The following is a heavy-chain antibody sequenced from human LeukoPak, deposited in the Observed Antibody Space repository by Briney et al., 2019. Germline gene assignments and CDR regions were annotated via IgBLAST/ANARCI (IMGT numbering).Heavy chain of an antibody. CDR3: EKYLPAPPISGTEKNYYYYGMDV. CDR1: GFTFSSYG. J-gene: IGHJ6*02. Sequence: PGGSLRLSCAASGFTFSSYGMHWVRQAPGKGREWGAVISYDGSNKYYADSVKGRFTISRDNSKNTMYLQMNSLRAEDTAVYYCEKYLPAPPISGTEKNYYYYGMDVWGQGTTVTVSS. V-gene: IGHV3-30*18. CDR2: ISYDGSNK.